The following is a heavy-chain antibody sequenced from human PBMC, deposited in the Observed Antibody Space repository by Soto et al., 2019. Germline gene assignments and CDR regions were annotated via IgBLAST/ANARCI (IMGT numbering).Heavy chain of an antibody. CDR2: MYSDGKT. V-gene: IGHV3-66*01. D-gene: IGHD2-2*02. J-gene: IGHJ4*02. CDR3: SRNSPDFPTIPPPGMWDY. Sequence: EVQLVESGGALVQPGGSLRLSCAASGITVSSNYMSWVRQAPGKGLEWVSIMYSDGKTFYADSVKGRFTISRDTFKNTLYLQMNSLRVEDSAGYYCSRNSPDFPTIPPPGMWDYWGKGTLVTVSS. CDR1: GITVSSNY.